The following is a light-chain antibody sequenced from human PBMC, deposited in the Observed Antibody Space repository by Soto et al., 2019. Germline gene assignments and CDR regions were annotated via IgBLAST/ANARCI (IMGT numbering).Light chain of an antibody. Sequence: EIVLTQSPGTLSLSPGERATLSCRASQRVSANYLAWYQQKPGQAPRLLIYGASSRATGVPDGFSGSGSGTDLTHTISRLETEDFAVYYCQQYSRLPRVLFTCGPGTTVQTK. J-gene: IGKJ3*01. V-gene: IGKV3-20*01. CDR3: QQYSRLPRVLFT. CDR1: QRVSANY. CDR2: GAS.